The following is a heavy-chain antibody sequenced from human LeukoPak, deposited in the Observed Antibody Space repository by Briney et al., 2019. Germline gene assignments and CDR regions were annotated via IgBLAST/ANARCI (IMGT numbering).Heavy chain of an antibody. J-gene: IGHJ6*02. Sequence: ASVNVSCKASGGTFSSYAISWVRQAPGQGLEWMGGIIPIFGTANYAQKFQGRVTITADESTSTAYMELSSLRSEDTAVYYCARAIHYDYGDYVHYYYGMDVWGQGTTVTVSS. CDR3: ARAIHYDYGDYVHYYYGMDV. D-gene: IGHD4-17*01. CDR1: GGTFSSYA. V-gene: IGHV1-69*13. CDR2: IIPIFGTA.